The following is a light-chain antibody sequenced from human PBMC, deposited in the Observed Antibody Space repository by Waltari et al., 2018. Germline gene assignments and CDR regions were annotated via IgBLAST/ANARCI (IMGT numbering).Light chain of an antibody. CDR3: FSYAGSNSFA. V-gene: IGLV2-23*02. CDR2: DAS. CDR1: TNEIGSYHI. Sequence: QSALTQPASVSGSPGQSTTVPCIGTTNEIGSYHIVSWFQQHPGRAPKLMIYDASGRPLGVSNRFSGSKSGNTASLTISGLQAEDEADYYCFSYAGSNSFAFGGGTRVTVL. J-gene: IGLJ2*01.